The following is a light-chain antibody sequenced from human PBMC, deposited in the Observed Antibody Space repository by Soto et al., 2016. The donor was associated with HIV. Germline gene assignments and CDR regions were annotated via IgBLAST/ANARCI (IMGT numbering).Light chain of an antibody. V-gene: IGKV1-5*03. CDR3: QQYNSYLYT. CDR2: KAS. Sequence: DIQMTQSPSTLAASVGDRVTMTCRASQSISAWLAWYQKKPGKAPKLLIYKASTLESGVPSRFSGSGSGTEFTLTISSLQPDDFATYYCQQYNSYLYTFGQGTKLEIK. CDR1: QSISAW. J-gene: IGKJ2*01.